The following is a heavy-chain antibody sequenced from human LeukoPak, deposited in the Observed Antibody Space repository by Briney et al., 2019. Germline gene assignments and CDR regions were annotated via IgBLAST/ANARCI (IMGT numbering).Heavy chain of an antibody. CDR3: ARSVLRSWYTPGFYDY. V-gene: IGHV1-2*02. J-gene: IGHJ4*02. Sequence: VASVKVSCKASGYTFTGYYMHWVRQAPGQGLEWMGWINPNSGGTNYAQKFQGRVTMTRDTSISTAYMELSRLRSDDTAVYYCARSVLRSWYTPGFYDYWGQGTLVTVSS. D-gene: IGHD2-2*02. CDR1: GYTFTGYY. CDR2: INPNSGGT.